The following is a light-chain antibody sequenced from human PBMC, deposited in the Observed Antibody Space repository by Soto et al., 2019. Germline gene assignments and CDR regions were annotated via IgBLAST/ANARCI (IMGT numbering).Light chain of an antibody. CDR2: DVS. J-gene: IGLJ3*02. Sequence: SALTQPASVSGSPGQSITISCNGTSSDIGDYNYVSWYQHHPGKAPKLMIYDVSNRPSGISNRFFGSKSGNTASLTISGLQAEDEANYYCSSYTSTSRLEVFGGGTKLTVL. V-gene: IGLV2-14*01. CDR1: SSDIGDYNY. CDR3: SSYTSTSRLEV.